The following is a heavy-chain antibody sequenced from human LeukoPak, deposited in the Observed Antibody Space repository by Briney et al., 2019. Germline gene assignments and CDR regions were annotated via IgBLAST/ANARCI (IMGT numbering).Heavy chain of an antibody. D-gene: IGHD1-14*01. J-gene: IGHJ6*03. CDR3: AREGTGRYYYYYMDV. Sequence: PGGSLRLSCAASGFTFSSYSMNWVRQAPWKGLEWVSYISSSSSTIYYADSVKGRFTISRDNAKNSLYLQMNSLRAEDTAVYYCAREGTGRYYYYYMDVWGKGTTVTVSS. CDR2: ISSSSSTI. CDR1: GFTFSSYS. V-gene: IGHV3-48*01.